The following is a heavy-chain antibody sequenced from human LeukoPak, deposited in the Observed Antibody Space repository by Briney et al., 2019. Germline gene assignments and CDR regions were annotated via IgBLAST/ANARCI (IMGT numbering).Heavy chain of an antibody. CDR1: GGTFSSYA. J-gene: IGHJ4*02. Sequence: SVKVSCKASGGTFSSYAISWVRQAPGQGLEWMGGIIPIFGTANYAQKFQGRVTITADESTSTAYMELSRLRSDDTAVYYCAAQTREMTSQYYWGQGTLVTVSS. CDR3: AAQTREMTSQYY. D-gene: IGHD2-2*01. V-gene: IGHV1-69*13. CDR2: IIPIFGTA.